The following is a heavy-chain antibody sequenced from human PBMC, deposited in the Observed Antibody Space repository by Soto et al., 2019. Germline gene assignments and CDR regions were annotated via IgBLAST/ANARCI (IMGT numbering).Heavy chain of an antibody. CDR3: ARAKGLVTVTTSWFDP. CDR1: GGSINSGDYY. D-gene: IGHD4-17*01. J-gene: IGHJ5*02. V-gene: IGHV4-30-4*01. CDR2: IYYSGST. Sequence: QVQLQESGPGLVKPSQTLSLTCTVSGGSINSGDYYWSWIRQPPGKGLEWIGYIYYSGSTYYNPSLKSRVSISADTSKNQFSLKLSSVTAADTAVYYCARAKGLVTVTTSWFDPWAREPWSPSPQ.